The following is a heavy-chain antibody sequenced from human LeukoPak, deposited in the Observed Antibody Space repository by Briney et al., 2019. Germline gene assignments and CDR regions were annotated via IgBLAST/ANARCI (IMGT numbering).Heavy chain of an antibody. CDR2: ISGSGGST. D-gene: IGHD1-1*01. V-gene: IGHV3-23*01. CDR1: RFTFSNYA. Sequence: SWGSLRLSCAASRFTFSNYAMHWVRQAPGKGLEWVSAISGSGGSTYYADSVKGRFTISRDNSKNTLYLQMNSLRAEDTAVYYCAKDTTAGSHWGQGTLVTVSS. CDR3: AKDTTAGSH. J-gene: IGHJ4*02.